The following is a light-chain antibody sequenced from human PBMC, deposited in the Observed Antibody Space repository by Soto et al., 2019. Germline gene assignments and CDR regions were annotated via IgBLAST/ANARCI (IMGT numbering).Light chain of an antibody. CDR3: QQYDSYET. CDR2: KAS. V-gene: IGKV1-5*03. J-gene: IGKJ1*01. CDR1: QSISSW. Sequence: DIQMNQSPSTLSASVGDRVTITCRASQSISSWLAWYQQKPGKAPRLLIYKASSLESGVPSRFSGSGSGTEFTLTISSLQPDDFATYYCQQYDSYETFGQGTKVDI.